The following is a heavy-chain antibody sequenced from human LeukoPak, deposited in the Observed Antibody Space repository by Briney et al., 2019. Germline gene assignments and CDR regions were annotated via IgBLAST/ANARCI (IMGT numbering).Heavy chain of an antibody. D-gene: IGHD3-3*01. CDR3: ARVRTDYDFWSGYRYYYYYMDV. Sequence: GGSLRLSCAASGFTFSNSAMSWVRQAPGKGLEWVSTLSGSGITTYYADSVKGRFTISRDNSKNTLYLQMNSLRAEDTAVYYCARVRTDYDFWSGYRYYYYYMDVWGKGTTVTVSS. CDR2: LSGSGITT. CDR1: GFTFSNSA. V-gene: IGHV3-23*01. J-gene: IGHJ6*03.